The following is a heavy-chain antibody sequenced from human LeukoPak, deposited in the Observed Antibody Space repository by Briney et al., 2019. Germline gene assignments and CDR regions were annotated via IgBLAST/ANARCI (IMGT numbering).Heavy chain of an antibody. CDR2: ISTSGESA. V-gene: IGHV3-23*01. CDR1: GFTYSSYA. CDR3: AKDRGSGYHYFDY. Sequence: PGGSLRLSCPVSGFTYSSYAMSWVRQATGRGLEWVSVISTSGESAYYADSVKGRFTISRDNSKNTLYLQMNSLRAEDTAVYYCAKDRGSGYHYFDYWGQGTLVTVSS. D-gene: IGHD3-22*01. J-gene: IGHJ4*02.